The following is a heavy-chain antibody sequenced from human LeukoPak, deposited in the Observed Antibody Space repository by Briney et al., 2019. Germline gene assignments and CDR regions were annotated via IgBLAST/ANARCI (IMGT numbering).Heavy chain of an antibody. D-gene: IGHD1-1*01. CDR3: AKPIDHWNENSFDH. J-gene: IGHJ4*02. CDR1: GFTFSSYS. CDR2: ISSSSSYI. V-gene: IGHV3-21*04. Sequence: PGGSLRLSCAASGFTFSSYSMNWVRQAPGKGLEWVSSISSSSSYIYYADSVKGRFTISRDNSKNTLYLHMNSLRAEDTAVYYCAKPIDHWNENSFDHWGQGTLVTVSS.